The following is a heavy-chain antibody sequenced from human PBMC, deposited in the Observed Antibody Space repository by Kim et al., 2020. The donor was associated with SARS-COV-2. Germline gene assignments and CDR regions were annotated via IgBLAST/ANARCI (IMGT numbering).Heavy chain of an antibody. J-gene: IGHJ4*02. D-gene: IGHD3-16*02. CDR3: ARDQGYYDYVWGSYRNPYYFDY. CDR2: ISAYNGNT. CDR1: GYTFTSYG. V-gene: IGHV1-18*04. Sequence: ASVKVSCKASGYTFTSYGISWVRQAPGQGLEWMGWISAYNGNTNYAQKLQGRVTMTTDTSTSTAYMELRSLRSDDTAVYYCARDQGYYDYVWGSYRNPYYFDYWGQGTLVTVSS.